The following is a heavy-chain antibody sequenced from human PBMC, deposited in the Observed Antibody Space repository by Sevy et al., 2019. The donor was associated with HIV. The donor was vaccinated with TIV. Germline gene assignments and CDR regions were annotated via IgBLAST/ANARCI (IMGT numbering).Heavy chain of an antibody. CDR2: IYYSGST. CDR1: GGSISSSSYN. D-gene: IGHD3-10*01. CDR3: ARPAMVRGEGAFDI. V-gene: IGHV4-39*01. Sequence: SETLSLTCTVSGGSISSSSYNWGWIRQPPGKGLEWIGSIYYSGSTYYNPSLKSRVTISVDTSKNQFSLKLSSVTAADTAVYYCARPAMVRGEGAFDIWGQWTMVTVSS. J-gene: IGHJ3*02.